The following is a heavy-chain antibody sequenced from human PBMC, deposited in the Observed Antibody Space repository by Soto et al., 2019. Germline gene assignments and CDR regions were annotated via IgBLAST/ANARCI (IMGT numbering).Heavy chain of an antibody. D-gene: IGHD2-15*01. CDR1: GFTFSSYA. J-gene: IGHJ4*02. Sequence: PGGSLRLSCAASGFTFSSYAMSWVRQAPGKGLEWVSAISGSGGSTYYADSVKGRFTISRDNSKNTLYLQMNSLRAEDTAVYYCAKDHRYCSGGSCAFFDYCGQGTLVTVSS. V-gene: IGHV3-23*01. CDR2: ISGSGGST. CDR3: AKDHRYCSGGSCAFFDY.